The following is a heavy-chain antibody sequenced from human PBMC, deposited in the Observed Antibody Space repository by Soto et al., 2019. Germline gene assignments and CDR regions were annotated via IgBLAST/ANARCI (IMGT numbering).Heavy chain of an antibody. J-gene: IGHJ6*02. CDR1: GGSISSGDYY. D-gene: IGHD3-16*01. CDR3: AGQPTAGSFYDLGSYYYYYGMDV. V-gene: IGHV4-30-4*01. CDR2: IYYSGNT. Sequence: SETLSLTCTVSGGSISSGDYYWNWIRQPPGKGLEWIGNIYYSGNTDCNPSLKSRVTISVDTSKNQFSLNLSSVTAADSAAYYCAGQPTAGSFYDLGSYYYYYGMDVWGQGTTVTVSS.